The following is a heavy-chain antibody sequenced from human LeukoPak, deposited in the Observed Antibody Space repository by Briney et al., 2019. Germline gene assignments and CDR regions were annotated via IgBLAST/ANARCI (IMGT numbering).Heavy chain of an antibody. CDR1: GGSIGTSDYY. Sequence: SETLSLTCTVSGGSIGTSDYYWTWIRQPPGEGLEWIGSVHYIRTTYSSPSLKSRVTMSVDPSKNQFSLKLTSVTAADTAVYYCGRITIFGVVDYWGQGTLVTVSS. D-gene: IGHD3-3*01. J-gene: IGHJ4*02. V-gene: IGHV4-39*01. CDR2: VHYIRTT. CDR3: GRITIFGVVDY.